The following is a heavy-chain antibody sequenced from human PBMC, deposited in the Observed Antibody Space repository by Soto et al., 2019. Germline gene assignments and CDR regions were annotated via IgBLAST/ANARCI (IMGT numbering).Heavy chain of an antibody. D-gene: IGHD4-17*01. CDR3: ARIGVTVTTYHYYYGMDV. V-gene: IGHV4-59*01. CDR1: GGSISSYY. J-gene: IGHJ6*02. Sequence: PSETLSLTCTVSGGSISSYYWSWIRQPPGKGLEWIGYIYYSGSTNYNPSLKSRVTISVDTSKNQFSLKLSSVTAADTAVYYCARIGVTVTTYHYYYGMDVWGQVTTGTV. CDR2: IYYSGST.